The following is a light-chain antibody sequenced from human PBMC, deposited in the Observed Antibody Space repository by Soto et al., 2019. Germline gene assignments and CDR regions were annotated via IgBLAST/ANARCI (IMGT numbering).Light chain of an antibody. CDR1: QTISSSH. Sequence: EIVLTQSPGTLSLSPGERATLSCRASQTISSSHLAWYQQKPGRAPRLLIYGASSRATGIPDRFSGSGSGADFTLTIRRLEPEDFAVYYCQQYVTSPPMYSFGQGTKLEIK. CDR3: QQYVTSPPMYS. J-gene: IGKJ2*03. CDR2: GAS. V-gene: IGKV3-20*01.